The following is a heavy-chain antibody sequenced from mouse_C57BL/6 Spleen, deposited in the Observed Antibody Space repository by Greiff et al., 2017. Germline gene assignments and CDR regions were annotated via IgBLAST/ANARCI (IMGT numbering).Heavy chain of an antibody. Sequence: QVQLQQSGAELVKPGASVKLSCKASGYTFTSYWMHWVKQRPGRGLEWIGRIDPNSGGTKYNEKFKSKATLTVDKPSSTAYMQLSSLTSEDSAVYYCATLFITTVVADFDDWGQGTTLTVSS. V-gene: IGHV1-72*01. D-gene: IGHD1-1*01. J-gene: IGHJ2*01. CDR1: GYTFTSYW. CDR2: IDPNSGGT. CDR3: ATLFITTVVADFDD.